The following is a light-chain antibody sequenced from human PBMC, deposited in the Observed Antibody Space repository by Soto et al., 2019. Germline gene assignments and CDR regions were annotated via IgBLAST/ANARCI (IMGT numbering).Light chain of an antibody. CDR3: QQYDDLPLT. J-gene: IGKJ4*01. Sequence: DIQLTQSPSSLSASVGDRITITCQASRDIAHYLSWYQQKPGKAPQLLVYDASKLQTGVPSRFSGSASGTDFTVAISSLQPEGRATYFFQQYDDLPLTFGGGTKVEIK. CDR1: RDIAHY. CDR2: DAS. V-gene: IGKV1-33*01.